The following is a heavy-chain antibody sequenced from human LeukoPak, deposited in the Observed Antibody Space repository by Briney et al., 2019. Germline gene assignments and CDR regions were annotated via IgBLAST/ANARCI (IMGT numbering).Heavy chain of an antibody. V-gene: IGHV3-23*01. CDR2: ISSSGGTT. CDR3: AKDRSAWPTNFDP. D-gene: IGHD3-3*01. CDR1: GFSFSSYD. Sequence: WGSLRLSCAASGFSFSSYDMYWVRQAPGKGLEWVSAISSSGGTTYYADSVKGRFSISRDNSKNTLYLRMNSLRAEDTAIYYCAKDRSAWPTNFDPWGQGTLVTASA. J-gene: IGHJ5*02.